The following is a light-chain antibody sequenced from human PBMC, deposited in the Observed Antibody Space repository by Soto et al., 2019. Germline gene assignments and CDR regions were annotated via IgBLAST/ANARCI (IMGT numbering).Light chain of an antibody. CDR1: QDIGRY. Sequence: DFQLTQSPSSVSASVGDRVTITCQASQDIGRYLNWYQQKPGKVPKLLIYDASNWETGVPPRFSGSGVGTNFTLTISSLQAEDYATYYCQRYDSLPQFGQGTKVDVK. CDR3: QRYDSLPQ. V-gene: IGKV1-33*01. J-gene: IGKJ2*01. CDR2: DAS.